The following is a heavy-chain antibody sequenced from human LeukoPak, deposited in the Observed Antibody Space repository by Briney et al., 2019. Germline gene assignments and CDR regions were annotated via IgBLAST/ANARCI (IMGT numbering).Heavy chain of an antibody. CDR3: AKERRIYLSSFDY. D-gene: IGHD3-16*02. CDR1: GFTFSSYA. J-gene: IGHJ4*02. Sequence: GGSLRLSCAASGFTFSSYAMSWVRQAPGKGLEWVSVMSGGGGSTYYADSVKGRFTISGDNSKNTLYLQMNSLRAEDSAVYHCAKERRIYLSSFDYWGQGTLVTVSS. V-gene: IGHV3-23*01. CDR2: MSGGGGST.